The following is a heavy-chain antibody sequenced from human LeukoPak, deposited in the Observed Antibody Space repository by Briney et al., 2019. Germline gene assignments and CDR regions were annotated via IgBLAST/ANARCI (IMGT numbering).Heavy chain of an antibody. J-gene: IGHJ4*02. CDR3: ARASNYYDSSGYYPDY. V-gene: IGHV4-59*12. CDR2: IYYSGST. Sequence: SETLSLTCSVSGASINSYLCSWIRQPPGKGLEWIGYIYYSGSTSYNPSLKSRVTISVDTSKNQSSLKLSSVTAADTAVYYCARASNYYDSSGYYPDYWGQGTLVTVSS. CDR1: GASINSYL. D-gene: IGHD3-22*01.